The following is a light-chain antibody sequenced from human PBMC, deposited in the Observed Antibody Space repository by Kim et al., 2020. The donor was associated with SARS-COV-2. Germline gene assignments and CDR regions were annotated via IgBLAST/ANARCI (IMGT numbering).Light chain of an antibody. CDR3: MQGLHTPWT. CDR1: RSLLHSNGNTY. CDR2: LAF. V-gene: IGKV2-28*01. J-gene: IGKJ1*01. Sequence: DIVMTQSPLSLVVTPGEPASISCRSSRSLLHSNGNTYFHWYVQTPGQSPYLLIYLAFNRASGVPDRFGGSGSGTDFTLKISRVEAEDVGLYYCMQGLHTPWTFGQGTKVDIK.